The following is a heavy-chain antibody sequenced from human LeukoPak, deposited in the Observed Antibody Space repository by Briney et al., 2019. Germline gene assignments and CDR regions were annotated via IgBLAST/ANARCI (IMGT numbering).Heavy chain of an antibody. D-gene: IGHD3-22*01. V-gene: IGHV4-61*02. CDR2: IYTSGST. CDR1: GGSISSGSYY. J-gene: IGHJ1*01. Sequence: SETLSLTCTVSGGSISSGSYYWSWIRQPAGKGLEWIGRIYTSGSTNYNPSLKSRVTISVDTSKNQFSLKLSSVTAADTAVYYCARASTYSGYYSSSAEYFQHWGQGTLVTVSS. CDR3: ARASTYSGYYSSSAEYFQH.